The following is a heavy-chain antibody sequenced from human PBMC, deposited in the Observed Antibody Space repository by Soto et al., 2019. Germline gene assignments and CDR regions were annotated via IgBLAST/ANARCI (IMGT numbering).Heavy chain of an antibody. CDR1: GYTFTSYG. Sequence: ASVKVSCKASGYTFTSYGISWVRQAPGQGPEWMGWISAYNGNTNYAQKLQGRVTMTTDTSTSTAYMELRSLRSDDTAVYYCARDGQLDSSGWYSDAFDIWGQGTIVTVSS. D-gene: IGHD6-19*01. CDR3: ARDGQLDSSGWYSDAFDI. CDR2: ISAYNGNT. J-gene: IGHJ3*02. V-gene: IGHV1-18*01.